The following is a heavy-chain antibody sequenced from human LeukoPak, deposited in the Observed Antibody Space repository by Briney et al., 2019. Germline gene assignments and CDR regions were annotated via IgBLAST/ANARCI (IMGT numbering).Heavy chain of an antibody. CDR2: IKSDGTST. CDR1: GFTLSNNW. Sequence: GWSLRLSCGVSGFTLSNNWMHWVRQAPGKGLVWVSRIKSDGTSTLYADSVKCRFTISRHNAKNTLYLLMNSLRAEDTGVYYCARDREYSYETWGPGNTVTVSS. V-gene: IGHV3-74*01. CDR3: ARDREYSYET. D-gene: IGHD5-18*01. J-gene: IGHJ6*02.